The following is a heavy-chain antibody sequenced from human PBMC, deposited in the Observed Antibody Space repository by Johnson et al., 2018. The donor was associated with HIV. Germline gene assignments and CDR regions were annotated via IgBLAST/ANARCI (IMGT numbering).Heavy chain of an antibody. J-gene: IGHJ3*01. Sequence: QVQLVESGGGVVQPGRSLRLSCAASGFTFSSYAMHWVRQAPGKGLEWVAVISYDGSNKYYADSVKGRFTISRDNSKNTLYLQMNSLRAEDTAVYYCARSVGYCSGGSCSPDAF. CDR1: GFTFSSYA. V-gene: IGHV3-30-3*01. D-gene: IGHD2-15*01. CDR3: ARSVGYCSGGSCSPDAF. CDR2: ISYDGSNK.